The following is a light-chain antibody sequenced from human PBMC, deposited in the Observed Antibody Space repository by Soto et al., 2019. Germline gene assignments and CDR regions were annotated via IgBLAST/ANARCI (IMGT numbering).Light chain of an antibody. CDR2: NSY. J-gene: IGLJ1*01. CDR3: AAWDASLNGYV. Sequence: QSVLTQPPSASGSPGHRVTISCSGSSSNIGSKTVNWYQQLPGTVPKLLIYNSYQRPSGVPDRFSGSKSGTSASLAISGLQSEGEADYYCAAWDASLNGYVFGAGTKVTVL. V-gene: IGLV1-44*01. CDR1: SSNIGSKT.